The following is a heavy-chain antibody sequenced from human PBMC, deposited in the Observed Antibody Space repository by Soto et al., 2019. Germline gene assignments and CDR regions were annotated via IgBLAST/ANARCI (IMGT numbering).Heavy chain of an antibody. CDR2: IWYDGSNK. CDR1: GFTFSSYG. J-gene: IGHJ6*02. V-gene: IGHV3-33*01. CDR3: ARVVGSYGAQYYYYYYGMDV. D-gene: IGHD5-18*01. Sequence: GGSLRLSCAASGFTFSSYGMHWVRQAPGKGLEWVAVIWYDGSNKYYADSVKGRFTISRGNSKNTLYLQMNSLRAEDTAVYYCARVVGSYGAQYYYYYYGMDVWGQGTTVTVSS.